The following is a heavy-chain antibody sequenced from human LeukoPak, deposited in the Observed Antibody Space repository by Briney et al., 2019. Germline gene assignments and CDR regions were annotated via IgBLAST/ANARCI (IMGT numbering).Heavy chain of an antibody. V-gene: IGHV3-23*01. CDR1: GFTFSSYG. D-gene: IGHD1-1*01. CDR2: ISGSGGST. CDR3: AKDFLRNPGTTGTTDY. J-gene: IGHJ4*02. Sequence: GGTLRLSCAAPGFTFSSYGMSWVRQAPGKGLEWVSAISGSGGSTYYADSVKGRFTISRDNSKNTLYLQMNSLRAEDTAVYYCAKDFLRNPGTTGTTDYWGQGTLVTVSS.